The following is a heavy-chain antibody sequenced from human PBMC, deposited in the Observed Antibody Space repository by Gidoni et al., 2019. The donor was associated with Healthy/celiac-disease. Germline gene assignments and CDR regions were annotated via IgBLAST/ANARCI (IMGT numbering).Heavy chain of an antibody. CDR3: VKGYDILTGYYGQWGDAFDI. CDR2: ISSNGGST. Sequence: EVQLVESGGGLVQPGGSLRLSCSASGFTFSSYAMHWVRQAPGKGLEYVSAISSNGGSTYYADSVKGRFTISRDNSKNTLYLQMSSLRAEDTAVYYCVKGYDILTGYYGQWGDAFDIWGQGTMVTVSS. V-gene: IGHV3-64D*08. D-gene: IGHD3-9*01. J-gene: IGHJ3*02. CDR1: GFTFSSYA.